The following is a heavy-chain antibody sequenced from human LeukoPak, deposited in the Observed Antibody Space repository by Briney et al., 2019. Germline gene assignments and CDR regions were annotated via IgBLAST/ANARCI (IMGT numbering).Heavy chain of an antibody. CDR1: GASISSYY. V-gene: IGHV4-4*07. J-gene: IGHJ4*02. D-gene: IGHD3-10*01. CDR2: IYTSGST. Sequence: SETLSLTCTVSGASISSYYWSWIRQPAGKGLEWIGHIYTSGSTNYNPSLKSRVTISVDKSKNQFSLKLSSVAAADTAVYYCARDPQGISGSGLWGQGTLVTVSS. CDR3: ARDPQGISGSGL.